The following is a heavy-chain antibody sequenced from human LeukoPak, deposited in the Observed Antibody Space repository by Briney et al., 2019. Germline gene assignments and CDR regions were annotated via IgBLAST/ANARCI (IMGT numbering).Heavy chain of an antibody. J-gene: IGHJ3*02. V-gene: IGHV1-69*05. CDR2: IIPIFGTA. Sequence: SVRVSCKASGGTFSSYAISWVRQAPGQGLEWMGGIIPIFGTANYAQTFQGRVTITTDESTSTAYMELSSLRSEDTAVYYCARDNRYYDFWSGYWGSGAFDIWGQGTMVTVSS. CDR3: ARDNRYYDFWSGYWGSGAFDI. D-gene: IGHD3-3*01. CDR1: GGTFSSYA.